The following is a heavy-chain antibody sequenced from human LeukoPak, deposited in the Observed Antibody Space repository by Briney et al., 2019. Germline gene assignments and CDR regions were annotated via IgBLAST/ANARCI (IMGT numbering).Heavy chain of an antibody. CDR1: GFTFSNAW. V-gene: IGHV3-48*01. Sequence: GGSLRLSCAAYGFTFSNAWMNWVRQAPGKGLEWVSYISSSSSTIYYADSVKGRFTISRDNAKNSLYLQMNSLRAEDTAVYYCARDKTVTNIDYWGQGTLVTVSS. CDR2: ISSSSSTI. CDR3: ARDKTVTNIDY. D-gene: IGHD4-11*01. J-gene: IGHJ4*02.